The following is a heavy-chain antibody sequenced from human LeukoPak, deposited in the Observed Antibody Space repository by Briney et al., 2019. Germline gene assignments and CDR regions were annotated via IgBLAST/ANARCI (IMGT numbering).Heavy chain of an antibody. V-gene: IGHV3-23*01. D-gene: IGHD2-8*01. J-gene: IGHJ4*02. CDR1: GFTFSSYA. CDR2: ISGSGGST. CDR3: AKSPPLYNGYNREKDY. Sequence: AGGSLRLSCAASGFTFSSYAMSWVRQAPGKGLEWVSAISGSGGSTYYADSVKGRFTISRDNSKNTLYLQMNSLRAEDTAVYYCAKSPPLYNGYNREKDYWGQGTLVTVSS.